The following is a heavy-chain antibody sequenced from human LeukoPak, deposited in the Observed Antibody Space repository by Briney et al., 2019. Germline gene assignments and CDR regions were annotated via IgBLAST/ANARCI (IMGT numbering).Heavy chain of an antibody. CDR3: AKGRTLAGGTTRSYDY. J-gene: IGHJ4*02. D-gene: IGHD1-26*01. V-gene: IGHV3-23*01. CDR1: GFTFSSYG. Sequence: GGSLRLSCAASGFTFSSYGMSWVRQAPGKGLEWVSAISGSGGSTYYADSVKGRFTISRDNSKNTLYLQMNSLRIEDTAVYYCAKGRTLAGGTTRSYDYWGQGTLVTVSS. CDR2: ISGSGGST.